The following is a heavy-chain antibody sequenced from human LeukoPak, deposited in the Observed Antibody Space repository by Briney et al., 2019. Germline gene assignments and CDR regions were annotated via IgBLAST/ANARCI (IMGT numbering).Heavy chain of an antibody. V-gene: IGHV3-74*01. Sequence: GGSLRFSCAAAGFTFSTYCMHWVRQAPGKGLVWVSCINSDGSSPSYADSVKGRFTISRDNAKNTVYLQMNSLRAEDTAVYYCARWGSSGWYPMDVWGQGTTVTVSS. D-gene: IGHD6-19*01. CDR3: ARWGSSGWYPMDV. CDR1: GFTFSTYC. J-gene: IGHJ6*02. CDR2: INSDGSSP.